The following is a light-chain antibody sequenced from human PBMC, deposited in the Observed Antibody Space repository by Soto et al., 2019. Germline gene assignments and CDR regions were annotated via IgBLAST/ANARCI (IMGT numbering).Light chain of an antibody. CDR3: QQSNSFPIT. V-gene: IGKV1D-12*01. CDR2: KAS. J-gene: IGKJ5*01. Sequence: DIEMTQSPSSVSASVGDRVTITCRASQPISTWLVWSQQKPGEPPKLLIYKASSLQSGVPSRFSGSGSGTDFTLTINSLQPEDFATYYCQQSNSFPITFGQGTRLEIK. CDR1: QPISTW.